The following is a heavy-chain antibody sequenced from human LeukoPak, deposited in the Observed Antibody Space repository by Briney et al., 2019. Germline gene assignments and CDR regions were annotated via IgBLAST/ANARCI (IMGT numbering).Heavy chain of an antibody. J-gene: IGHJ4*02. CDR1: GFTFSDYY. CDR3: ASLSGEDYGDYVAPGY. CDR2: ISSSGSTI. D-gene: IGHD4-17*01. Sequence: GGSLRLSCAASGFTFSDYYMSWIRQAPGKGLEWVSYISSSGSTIYYADSVKGRFTISRDNAKNSLYLQMNSLRAEDTAVYYRASLSGEDYGDYVAPGYWGQGTLVTVSS. V-gene: IGHV3-11*04.